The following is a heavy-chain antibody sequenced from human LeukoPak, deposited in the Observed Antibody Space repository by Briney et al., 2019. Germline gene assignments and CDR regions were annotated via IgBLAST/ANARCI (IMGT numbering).Heavy chain of an antibody. V-gene: IGHV4-4*07. CDR2: IYTSGST. CDR1: GGSISSYY. CDR3: ARGRVRDGFFAYYDS. Sequence: PSETLSLTCTVSGGSISSYYWSWIRQPAGKGLEWIGRIYTSGSTNYNPSLKSRVTISVDSIKNQFSLRLTSVTAADTAVYYCARGRVRDGFFAYYDSWGQGTLVTVSS. D-gene: IGHD5-24*01. J-gene: IGHJ4*02.